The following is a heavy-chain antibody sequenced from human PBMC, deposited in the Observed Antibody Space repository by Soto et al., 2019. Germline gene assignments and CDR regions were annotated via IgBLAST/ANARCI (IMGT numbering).Heavy chain of an antibody. CDR1: GYTFTSYG. D-gene: IGHD3-3*01. CDR3: ARDTYYDFWSGYYSYYGMDV. J-gene: IGHJ6*02. V-gene: IGHV1-18*01. CDR2: ISAYNGNT. Sequence: SVKVSCKASGYTFTSYGISWVRQAPGQGLEWMGWISAYNGNTNYAQKLQGRVTMTTDTSTSTAYMELRSLRSDDTAVYYCARDTYYDFWSGYYSYYGMDVWGQGTTVTVSS.